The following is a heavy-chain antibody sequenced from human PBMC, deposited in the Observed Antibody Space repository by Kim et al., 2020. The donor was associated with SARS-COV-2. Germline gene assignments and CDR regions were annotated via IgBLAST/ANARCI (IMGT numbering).Heavy chain of an antibody. D-gene: IGHD1-26*01. J-gene: IGHJ4*02. CDR3: ARGDNSGSSIPYYFDY. V-gene: IGHV3-53*04. Sequence: GGSLRLSCAASGFTVSSNYMSWVRQAPGKGLEWVSVIYSGGSTYYADSVKGRFTISRHNSKNTLYLQMNSLRAEDTALYYCARGDNSGSSIPYYFDYWGQGTLVTVSS. CDR2: IYSGGST. CDR1: GFTVSSNY.